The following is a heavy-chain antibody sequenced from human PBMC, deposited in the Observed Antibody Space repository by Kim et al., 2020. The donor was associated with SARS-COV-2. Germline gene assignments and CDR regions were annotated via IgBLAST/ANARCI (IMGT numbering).Heavy chain of an antibody. CDR3: TRGLGGYSLNGY. CDR1: GYSLTDYP. J-gene: IGHJ4*02. CDR2: INTNTGRQ. D-gene: IGHD2-21*02. Sequence: ASVKVSCKASGYSLTDYPINWVRQAPGQGLKWMGYINTNTGRQTYAPDLAGRVVFSLDTSVTTAYLQFNGLKAEDTAIYYCTRGLGGYSLNGYWGQGTLVTVSS. V-gene: IGHV7-4-1*02.